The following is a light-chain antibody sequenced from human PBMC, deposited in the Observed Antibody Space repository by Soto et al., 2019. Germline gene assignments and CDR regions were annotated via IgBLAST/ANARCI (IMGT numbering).Light chain of an antibody. V-gene: IGKV1-12*01. CDR1: QDIRTW. Sequence: DIQMTQSPSSLSASVGDRVTITCRASQDIRTWLAWYQQRPGKAPKLLLYAASSLQSGVPSRFSGSGFGTDFTLTVSSLQPEDFATYYCQQNFSPPPVTFGQGTRLENK. CDR2: AAS. CDR3: QQNFSPPPVT. J-gene: IGKJ5*01.